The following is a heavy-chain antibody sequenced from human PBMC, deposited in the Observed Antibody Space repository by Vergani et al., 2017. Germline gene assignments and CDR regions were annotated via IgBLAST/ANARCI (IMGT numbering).Heavy chain of an antibody. V-gene: IGHV4-34*01. Sequence: QVQLQQWGAGLLKPSETLSLTCAVYGGSFSGYYWSWIRQPPGKGLEWIGEINHSGSTNYNPSLKSRVTISVDTSKNQFSLKRSSVTAADTAVYYCAREGSDFWSNFDYWGQGTLVTVSS. J-gene: IGHJ4*02. CDR3: AREGSDFWSNFDY. CDR1: GGSFSGYY. CDR2: INHSGST. D-gene: IGHD3-3*01.